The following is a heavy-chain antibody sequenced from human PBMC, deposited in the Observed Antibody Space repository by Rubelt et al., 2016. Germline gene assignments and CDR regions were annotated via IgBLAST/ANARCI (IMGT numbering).Heavy chain of an antibody. CDR3: ARGAGGRYFDWYDAFDI. Sequence: QVQLVQSGAEVKKPGASVKVSCKASGYTFTSYAMHWVRQAPGQRLEWMGWINPNSGGTNYAQKFQGRVTMTRDTSISTAYMELSRLRSDDTAGYYCARGAGGRYFDWYDAFDIWGQGTMVTVSS. V-gene: IGHV1-2*02. J-gene: IGHJ3*02. CDR1: GYTFTSYA. CDR2: INPNSGGT. D-gene: IGHD3-9*01.